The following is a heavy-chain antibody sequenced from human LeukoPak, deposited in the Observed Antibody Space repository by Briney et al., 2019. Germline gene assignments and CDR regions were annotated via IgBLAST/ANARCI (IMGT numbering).Heavy chain of an antibody. CDR1: GFTFDDYA. J-gene: IGHJ2*01. V-gene: IGHV3-9*01. CDR2: ISWNSGNI. D-gene: IGHD6-13*01. Sequence: GGSLRLSCSASGFTFDDYAMHWIRQAPGKGLEWVSGISWNSGNITYGDSVKGRFTISRDNAKNSLYLQMNSLRTEDTALYYCAKGGAAADNYWYFDLWGRGTLVTVSS. CDR3: AKGGAAADNYWYFDL.